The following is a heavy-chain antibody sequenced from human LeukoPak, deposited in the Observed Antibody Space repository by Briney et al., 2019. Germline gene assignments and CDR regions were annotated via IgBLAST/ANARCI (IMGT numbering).Heavy chain of an antibody. CDR1: GYTFTSYG. Sequence: ASVKVSCKASGYTFTSYGISWVRQAPGQGLEWMGWISAYNGNTNYAQKLQGRVTMTTDTSTSTAYMELSSLRSEDTAVYYCARALPIQLWLIPYYYYYGMDVWGQGTTVTVSS. D-gene: IGHD5-18*01. CDR2: ISAYNGNT. CDR3: ARALPIQLWLIPYYYYYGMDV. J-gene: IGHJ6*02. V-gene: IGHV1-18*01.